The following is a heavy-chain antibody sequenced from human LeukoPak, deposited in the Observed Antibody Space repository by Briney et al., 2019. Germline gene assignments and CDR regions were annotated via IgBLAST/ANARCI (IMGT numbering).Heavy chain of an antibody. CDR2: ISGSGGTT. CDR3: AKTNGYYSD. CDR1: GFTFSSYA. V-gene: IGHV3-23*01. Sequence: PGGSLRLSCAASGFTFSSYAMSWVRQAPGKGLEWVSGISGSGGTTYYADSVKGRFTISRDNSKNSLSLQVSSLRAEDTAVYYCAKTNGYYSDWGQGTLVTVSS. J-gene: IGHJ4*02. D-gene: IGHD3-22*01.